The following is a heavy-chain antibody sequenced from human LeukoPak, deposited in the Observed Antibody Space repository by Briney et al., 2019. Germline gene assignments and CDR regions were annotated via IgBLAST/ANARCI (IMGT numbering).Heavy chain of an antibody. CDR1: GYSLSSGYY. D-gene: IGHD2-2*01. CDR3: ARIVVPAASWFDP. J-gene: IGHJ5*02. V-gene: IGHV4-38-2*01. Sequence: PSETLSLTCAVSGYSLSSGYYWGGIRQPPGKGLEWIGSIYHSGSTYYNPSLKSRVTISVDTSKNQFSLKLSSVTAADTAVYYCARIVVPAASWFDPWGQGTLVTVSS. CDR2: IYHSGST.